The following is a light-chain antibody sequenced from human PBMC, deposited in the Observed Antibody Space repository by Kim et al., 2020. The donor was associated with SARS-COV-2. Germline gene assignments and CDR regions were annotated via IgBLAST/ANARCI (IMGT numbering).Light chain of an antibody. CDR1: SSNIGNNY. CDR3: AAWDNSLGGVV. V-gene: IGLV1-51*01. J-gene: IGLJ2*01. Sequence: QSVLTQPPSASAAPGQKVTISCSGSSSNIGNNYVTWYQQLPGTAPKLLIYDNNKRPSGVPDRFSGSKSGTSATLVISGLQTGDEADYYCAAWDNSLGGVVFGGGTQLTVL. CDR2: DNN.